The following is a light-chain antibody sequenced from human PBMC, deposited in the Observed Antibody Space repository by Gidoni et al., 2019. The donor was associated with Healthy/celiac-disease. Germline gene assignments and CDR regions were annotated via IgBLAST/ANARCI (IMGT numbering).Light chain of an antibody. CDR3: QQSYSTPLT. CDR1: QIISSY. J-gene: IGKJ2*01. Sequence: DIQMTQSPSSLSASVGDRVTITCRASQIISSYLNWYQQKPGKAPKLLIYAASSLQSGVPSRFSGRGSRTDCTLTISRLQPEDFATYYCQQSYSTPLTFGQGTKLEIK. V-gene: IGKV1-39*01. CDR2: AAS.